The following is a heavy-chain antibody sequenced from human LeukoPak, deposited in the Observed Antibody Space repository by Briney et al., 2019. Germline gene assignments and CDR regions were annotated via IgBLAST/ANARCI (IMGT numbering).Heavy chain of an antibody. Sequence: PGGSLRLSCAASGFTFSSYGMSWVRQAPEQGLEWVSAISGSGGSTYYADSVKGRFTISRDNSKNTLYLQMNSLRADDTAVYYCAKDLGIGGSGFWGQGTLVTVSS. CDR3: AKDLGIGGSGF. V-gene: IGHV3-23*01. D-gene: IGHD3-10*01. CDR1: GFTFSSYG. J-gene: IGHJ4*02. CDR2: ISGSGGST.